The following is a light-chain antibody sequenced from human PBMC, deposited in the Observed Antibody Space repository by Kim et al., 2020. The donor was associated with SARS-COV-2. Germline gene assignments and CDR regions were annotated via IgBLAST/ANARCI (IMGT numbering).Light chain of an antibody. CDR3: QQYGSTPRT. Sequence: LPGEGATLFCRARQSGTITDLACDQQKPGPAPRLLIYGASSRATGIPDRFSASGSGTNFILTISRLEPEEFAIYYCQQYGSTPRTFVQGAKVDIK. J-gene: IGKJ1*01. CDR2: GAS. CDR1: QSGTITD. V-gene: IGKV3-20*01.